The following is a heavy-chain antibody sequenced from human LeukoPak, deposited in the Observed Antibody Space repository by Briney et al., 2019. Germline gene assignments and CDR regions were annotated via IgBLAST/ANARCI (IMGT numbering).Heavy chain of an antibody. Sequence: PGGSLRLSCAASGFPFSSYAMTWVRQAPGKGLEWVSTINSSGNSTSNADSVKGRFTISRDNSKNTLYLQMNSLRAEDTAVYYCAKGISTVDYWGQGTLVTVSS. V-gene: IGHV3-23*01. CDR3: AKGISTVDY. CDR2: INSSGNST. CDR1: GFPFSSYA. D-gene: IGHD2-2*01. J-gene: IGHJ4*02.